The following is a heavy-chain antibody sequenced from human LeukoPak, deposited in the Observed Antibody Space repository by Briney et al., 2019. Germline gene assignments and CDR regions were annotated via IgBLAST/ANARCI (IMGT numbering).Heavy chain of an antibody. CDR2: IIPIFGTA. J-gene: IGHJ4*02. CDR1: GGTFSIYA. D-gene: IGHD4-17*01. V-gene: IGHV1-69*01. Sequence: SVKVSCKASGGTFSIYAISWVRQAPGQGLEWMGGIIPIFGTANYAQKFQGRVTITADESTSTAYMELSSLRSEDTAVYYCARDFAQYGDYGGYFDGWSQGTLVTVSS. CDR3: ARDFAQYGDYGGYFDG.